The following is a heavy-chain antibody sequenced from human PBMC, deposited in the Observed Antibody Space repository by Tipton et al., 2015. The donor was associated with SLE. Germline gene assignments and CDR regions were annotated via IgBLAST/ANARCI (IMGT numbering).Heavy chain of an antibody. CDR2: IYDSGST. CDR3: ARGGGSYYFDY. Sequence: LSLTCTVSGGSISSYVWTWIRQPPGKGLEWIGYIYDSGSTNYNPSLKSRVTISVDTSKNQFSLNLSAVTAADTAVYYCARGGGSYYFDYWGQGTLVTVSS. V-gene: IGHV4-59*01. J-gene: IGHJ4*02. D-gene: IGHD1-26*01. CDR1: GGSISSYV.